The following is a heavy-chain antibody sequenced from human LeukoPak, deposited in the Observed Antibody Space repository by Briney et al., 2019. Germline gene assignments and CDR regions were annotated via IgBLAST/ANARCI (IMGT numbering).Heavy chain of an antibody. Sequence: PAGSLRLSCAASGYTFSSYSRNWVRQAPGKGREWVSSISVGSNYIYYADSVRGRFSISRDDARNSLYLQMDSLRGDDTAVYYCARLRRNSDRSGYYYYYDYWGQGTLVTVSS. CDR1: GYTFSSYS. J-gene: IGHJ4*02. CDR3: ARLRRNSDRSGYYYYYDY. D-gene: IGHD3-22*01. V-gene: IGHV3-21*01. CDR2: ISVGSNYI.